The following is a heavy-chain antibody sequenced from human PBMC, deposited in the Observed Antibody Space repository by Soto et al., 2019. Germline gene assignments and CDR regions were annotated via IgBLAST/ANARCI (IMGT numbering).Heavy chain of an antibody. Sequence: SETLSLTCTVSGGSISSYYWSWIRQPPGKGLEWIGYIYYSGSTNYNPSLKSRVTISVDTSKNQFSLKLRSVTAADTAVYYCARVAVPADISFFDPWGQGPLVTVSS. D-gene: IGHD2-2*02. V-gene: IGHV4-59*01. CDR3: ARVAVPADISFFDP. CDR1: GGSISSYY. J-gene: IGHJ5*02. CDR2: IYYSGST.